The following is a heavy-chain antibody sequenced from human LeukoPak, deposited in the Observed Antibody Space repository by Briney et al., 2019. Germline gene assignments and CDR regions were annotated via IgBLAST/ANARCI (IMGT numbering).Heavy chain of an antibody. CDR1: GGSISSYY. Sequence: SETLSLTCTVSGGSISSYYWSWIRQPAGKGLEWIGRIYTSGSTNYNPSLKSRVTMSVDTSKNQFSLKLSSVTAADTAVYYCARGARGRIAAAGTINWFDPWGQGTLVTFSS. CDR3: ARGARGRIAAAGTINWFDP. V-gene: IGHV4-4*07. D-gene: IGHD6-13*01. J-gene: IGHJ5*02. CDR2: IYTSGST.